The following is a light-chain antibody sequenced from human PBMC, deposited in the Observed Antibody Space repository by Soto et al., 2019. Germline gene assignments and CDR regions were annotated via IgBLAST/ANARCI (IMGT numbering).Light chain of an antibody. CDR2: EIT. CDR3: SSYTSSSTYV. CDR1: SSDVGSYNR. V-gene: IGLV2-18*02. Sequence: QSVLTQPPSVSGSPGQSVTISCTGTSSDVGSYNRVACYQQSPGTAPKLMIYEITNRPSGVPDRFSGSKSVNTASLTISGLKAEDEADYYCSSYTSSSTYVFGTGTKVTVL. J-gene: IGLJ1*01.